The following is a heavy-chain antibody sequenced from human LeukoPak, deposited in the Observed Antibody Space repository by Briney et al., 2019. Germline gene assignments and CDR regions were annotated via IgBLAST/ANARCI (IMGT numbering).Heavy chain of an antibody. V-gene: IGHV3-23*01. D-gene: IGHD3-10*01. CDR2: IHYNGVT. J-gene: IGHJ4*02. Sequence: GGSLRLSCAASGFTFDSYIMSWVRQAPGKGLEWVASIHYNGVTNYTDAVKGRFTIYRDNSRNTLSLQLSSLRAEDTAMYYCAKRGEKYFDYWGRGTLATVSS. CDR1: GFTFDSYI. CDR3: AKRGEKYFDY.